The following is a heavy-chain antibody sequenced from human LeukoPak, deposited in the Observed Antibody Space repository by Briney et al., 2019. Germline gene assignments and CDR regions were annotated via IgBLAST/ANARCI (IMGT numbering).Heavy chain of an antibody. V-gene: IGHV3-23*01. D-gene: IGHD4-23*01. CDR1: GFTFSTYA. J-gene: IGHJ3*02. CDR3: AKDVCGNSCSFDM. CDR2: ISGGVDNT. Sequence: PGGSLRLSCEASGFTFSTYAMSCVRQAPGKGLEWVSGISGGVDNTYYPDSVKVRFTISRDNSKNILYLQMNILRVEDTPLYYVAKDVCGNSCSFDMWGQGTMVTVSS.